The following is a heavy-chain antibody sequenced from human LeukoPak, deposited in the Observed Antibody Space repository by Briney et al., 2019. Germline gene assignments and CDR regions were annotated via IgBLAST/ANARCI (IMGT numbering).Heavy chain of an antibody. CDR3: ARVDSSSWYSEYYFDY. CDR2: IYSGGST. J-gene: IGHJ4*02. D-gene: IGHD6-13*01. Sequence: GSLRLSYAASGFSVSSNYMSWVRPAPGKGLEWVSVIYSGGSTYYADSVKGRFTISRDNSKNTLYLHMNSLRAEDTAVYYCARVDSSSWYSEYYFDYWGQGTLVTVSS. V-gene: IGHV3-53*01. CDR1: GFSVSSNY.